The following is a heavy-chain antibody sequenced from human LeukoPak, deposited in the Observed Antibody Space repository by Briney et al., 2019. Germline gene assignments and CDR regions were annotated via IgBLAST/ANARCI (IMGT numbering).Heavy chain of an antibody. CDR3: ARAMSTFGGVRNYFDS. D-gene: IGHD3-16*01. CDR2: VSISSGTI. V-gene: IGHV3-48*04. Sequence: GGSLRLSCAASGFTFSGHNMNWVRQAPGKGLEWISFVSISSGTIYYADSVNGRFRISRDDAKSSLDLEMNSLRAEDTAVYYCARAMSTFGGVRNYFDSWGQGTLVTVSS. CDR1: GFTFSGHN. J-gene: IGHJ4*02.